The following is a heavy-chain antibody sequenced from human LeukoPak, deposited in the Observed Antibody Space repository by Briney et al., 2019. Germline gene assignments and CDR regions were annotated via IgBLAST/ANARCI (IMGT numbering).Heavy chain of an antibody. D-gene: IGHD3-10*01. CDR3: AGGYYYGSGRHMDV. CDR2: IYYSGST. CDR1: GGSISSSSYY. V-gene: IGHV4-39*07. J-gene: IGHJ6*03. Sequence: PSETLSLTCTVSGGSISSSSYYWGWIRQPPGKGLEWIGSIYYSGSTNYNPSLKSRVTISVDTSKNQFSLKLSSVTAADTAVYYCAGGYYYGSGRHMDVWGKGTTVTISS.